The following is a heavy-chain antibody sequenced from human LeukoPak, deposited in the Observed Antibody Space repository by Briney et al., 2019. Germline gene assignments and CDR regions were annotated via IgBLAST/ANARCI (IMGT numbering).Heavy chain of an antibody. CDR2: IDTSGSS. Sequence: SQTLSLTCTVSSASLTRGSYFWNWIRQHPGEGLEWLGYIDTSGSSHYNPSLKSRLTISIDTSKDQFSMRLASVTAADTTVYYCARDLAGMDVWGQGTTVIVSS. CDR1: SASLTRGSYF. V-gene: IGHV4-31*03. CDR3: ARDLAGMDV. J-gene: IGHJ6*02.